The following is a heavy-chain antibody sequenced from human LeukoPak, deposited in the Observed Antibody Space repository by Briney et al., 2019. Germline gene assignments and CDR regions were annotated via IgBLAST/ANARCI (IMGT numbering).Heavy chain of an antibody. J-gene: IGHJ6*02. Sequence: ASVKVSCKASGGTFSSYAISWVRQAPGQGLERMGRIIPIFGIANYAQKFQGRVTITADKSTSTAYMELSSLRPDDTAVYFCAKASNYYYYYALDVWGQGTTVTVSS. V-gene: IGHV1-69*04. CDR3: AKASNYYYYYALDV. CDR2: IIPIFGIA. D-gene: IGHD4-11*01. CDR1: GGTFSSYA.